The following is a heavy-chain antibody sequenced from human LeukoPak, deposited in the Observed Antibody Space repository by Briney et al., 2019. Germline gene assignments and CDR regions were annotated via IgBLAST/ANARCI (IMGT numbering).Heavy chain of an antibody. Sequence: SETLSLTCTVSGGSISSSSYYWGWIRQPPGKGLEWIGSIYYSGSTYYDPSHKSRVALSGDTSKNQFSLNLSSVNAAGTAVYYCARHFPSSTSWQSYYYYYMDVWGKGTTVTVSS. V-gene: IGHV4-39*01. D-gene: IGHD2-2*01. CDR3: ARHFPSSTSWQSYYYYYMDV. CDR1: GGSISSSSYY. J-gene: IGHJ6*03. CDR2: IYYSGST.